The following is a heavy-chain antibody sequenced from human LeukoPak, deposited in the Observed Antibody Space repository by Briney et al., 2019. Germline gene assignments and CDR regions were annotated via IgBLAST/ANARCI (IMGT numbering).Heavy chain of an antibody. J-gene: IGHJ4*02. V-gene: IGHV4-34*01. CDR2: INHSGST. Sequence: PSETLSLTCAVYGGSFSGYYWSWIRQPTGKGLEWTGEINHSGSTNYNPSLKSRVTISVDTSKNQFSLKLSSVTAADTAVYYCARRSGWYPLRFDYWGQGTLVTVSS. CDR1: GGSFSGYY. CDR3: ARRSGWYPLRFDY. D-gene: IGHD6-19*01.